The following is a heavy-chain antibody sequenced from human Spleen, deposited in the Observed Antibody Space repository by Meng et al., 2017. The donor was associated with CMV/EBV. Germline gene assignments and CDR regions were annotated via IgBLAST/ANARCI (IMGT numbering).Heavy chain of an antibody. D-gene: IGHD6-19*01. CDR2: IIPFFDTP. CDR1: GTLKYSG. CDR3: ARGGGYGGGWYRWDFEY. J-gene: IGHJ4*02. Sequence: GTLKYSGVSWVRQAPGKGLEWMGGIIPFFDTPHYAQNFQGSLTITTDGSTNTAYMELNSLKSDDTAVYYCARGGGYGGGWYRWDFEYWGQGTLV. V-gene: IGHV1-69*05.